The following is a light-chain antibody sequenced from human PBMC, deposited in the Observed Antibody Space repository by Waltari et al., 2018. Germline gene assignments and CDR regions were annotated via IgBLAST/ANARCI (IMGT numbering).Light chain of an antibody. V-gene: IGLV2-14*03. Sequence: QSALTQPASVSGSPGQSITISCTGISRDGGGDDSVSWYQDLPGQAPKVIIYDVNNRPSGVSDRFSGSKSGSTASLTISGLQAEDEADYCCTSQSSNSGVIFGGGTKLTVL. CDR1: SRDGGGDDS. CDR3: TSQSSNSGVI. CDR2: DVN. J-gene: IGLJ2*01.